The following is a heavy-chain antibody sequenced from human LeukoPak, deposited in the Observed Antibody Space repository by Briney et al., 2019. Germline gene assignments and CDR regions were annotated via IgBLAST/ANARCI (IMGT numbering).Heavy chain of an antibody. CDR2: INHSGST. CDR3: ARGHVGSYAYYCYYGMDV. V-gene: IGHV4-34*01. Sequence: PSETLSLTCAVYGGSFSGYYWSWIRQPPKKGLEWIGEINHSGSTNYNPSLKSRVTISVDTSKNQFSLKVRSVTAADTAVYYCARGHVGSYAYYCYYGMDVWGQGTTVTVSS. CDR1: GGSFSGYY. D-gene: IGHD2-8*01. J-gene: IGHJ6*02.